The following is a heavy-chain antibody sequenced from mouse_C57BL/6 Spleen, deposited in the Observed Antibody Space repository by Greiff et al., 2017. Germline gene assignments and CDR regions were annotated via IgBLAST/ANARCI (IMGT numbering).Heavy chain of an antibody. CDR3: ARFDYDGPYFDY. Sequence: QVQLQQPGAELVKPGASVKMSCKASGYTFTSYWITWVKQRPGQGLEWIGDIYPGSGSTNYNEKFKSKATLTVDTSSSTAYMQLSSLTSEDSAVYYCARFDYDGPYFDYWGQGTTLTVSS. CDR2: IYPGSGST. CDR1: GYTFTSYW. V-gene: IGHV1-55*01. D-gene: IGHD2-4*01. J-gene: IGHJ2*01.